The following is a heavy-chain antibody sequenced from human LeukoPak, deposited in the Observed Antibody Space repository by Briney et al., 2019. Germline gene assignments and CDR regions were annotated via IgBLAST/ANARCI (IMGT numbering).Heavy chain of an antibody. CDR1: GYTFTSYD. CDR3: ARTYSSSNHFDY. D-gene: IGHD6-6*01. J-gene: IGHJ4*02. CDR2: MNPNSGNT. V-gene: IGHV1-8*01. Sequence: APVKVSCKASGYTFTSYDINWVRQATGQGLEWMGWMNPNSGNTGYAQKFQGRVTMTRNTSISTAYMELSSLRSEDTAVYYCARTYSSSNHFDYWGQGTLVTVSS.